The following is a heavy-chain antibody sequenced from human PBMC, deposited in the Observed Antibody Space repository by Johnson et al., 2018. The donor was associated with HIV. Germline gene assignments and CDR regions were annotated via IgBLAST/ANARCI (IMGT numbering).Heavy chain of an antibody. CDR1: GFTFSNAW. Sequence: VQLVESGGALVKPGGSLRLSCVASGFTFSNAWLSWVRQAAGEGLEWVGCIKSETDGGTTDYAAPVKGRFTIARDDSKNTLYLQMNSLRAEDTAVYYCARSYYDFWSGYFRALGDAFDIWGQGTMVTVSS. CDR3: ARSYYDFWSGYFRALGDAFDI. V-gene: IGHV3-15*02. J-gene: IGHJ3*02. CDR2: IKSETDGGTT. D-gene: IGHD3-3*01.